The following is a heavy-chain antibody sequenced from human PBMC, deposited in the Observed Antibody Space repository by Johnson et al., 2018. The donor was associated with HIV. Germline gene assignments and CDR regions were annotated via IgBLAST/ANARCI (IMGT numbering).Heavy chain of an antibody. CDR3: ARDRIVGADYDAFDI. CDR2: IWYDGSNK. D-gene: IGHD1-26*01. V-gene: IGHV3-33*08. CDR1: GFTISSYG. Sequence: QVQLVESGGGVVQPGRSLRLSCAASGFTISSYGMHWVRQAPGKGLEWVAVIWYDGSNKYYADSVKGRFTISRDNSKNTLYLQMNSLRAEDTAVYHCARDRIVGADYDAFDIWGQGTMVTVSS. J-gene: IGHJ3*02.